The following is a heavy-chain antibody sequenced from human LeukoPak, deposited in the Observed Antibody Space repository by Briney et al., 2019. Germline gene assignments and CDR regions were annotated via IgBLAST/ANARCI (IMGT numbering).Heavy chain of an antibody. D-gene: IGHD3-16*01. J-gene: IGHJ6*03. CDR3: ARGTFGGVPYYYYYMDV. CDR1: GGTFSSYA. Sequence: ASVKVSCKACGGTFSSYAISWVRQAPGQGLEWMGGIIPIFGTANYAQKFQGRVTISADEYTSTAYMELSSLRSEETAVYYCARGTFGGVPYYYYYMDVWGKGTTVTISS. V-gene: IGHV1-69*13. CDR2: IIPIFGTA.